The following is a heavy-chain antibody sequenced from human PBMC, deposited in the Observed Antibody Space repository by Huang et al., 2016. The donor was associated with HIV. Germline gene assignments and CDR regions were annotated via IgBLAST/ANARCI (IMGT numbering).Heavy chain of an antibody. Sequence: QVQLVQSGAEVKNPVASVRVSCKASGYTFTDSNIHWVRQAPGQGLGWMGWINPNRGGTIYAQRFQGRITMTRDTTISTVHMDLRRIQSDDTAVYFCARDWSFGSSTSPADWGQGTLVTVSS. D-gene: IGHD6-6*01. CDR2: INPNRGGT. J-gene: IGHJ4*02. CDR3: ARDWSFGSSTSPAD. CDR1: GYTFTDSN. V-gene: IGHV1-2*02.